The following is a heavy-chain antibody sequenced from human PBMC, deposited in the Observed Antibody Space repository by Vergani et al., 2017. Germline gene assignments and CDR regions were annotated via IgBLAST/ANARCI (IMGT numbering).Heavy chain of an antibody. V-gene: IGHV3-66*02. CDR3: SRGMTTETTDLDGFDI. CDR1: SFSVSSHY. Sequence: LVESGGGFVQPGGSLRLSCAASSFSVSSHYMTWVRQAPGKGLEWVSTINIGGRTSYADSVKGRLTLTRDDSKNTLHLQMNSQRPEDTAVYYCSRGMTTETTDLDGFDIWGQGTMVSVSS. D-gene: IGHD4-17*01. CDR2: INIGGRT. J-gene: IGHJ3*02.